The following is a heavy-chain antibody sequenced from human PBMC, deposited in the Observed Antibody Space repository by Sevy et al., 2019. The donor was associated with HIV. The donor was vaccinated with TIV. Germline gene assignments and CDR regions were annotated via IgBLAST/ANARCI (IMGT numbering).Heavy chain of an antibody. CDR2: IRSRKDGETT. D-gene: IGHD3-22*01. CDR1: GFTFRNVW. J-gene: IGHJ4*02. Sequence: GGSLRLSCAASGFTFRNVWMNWVRQAPGKGLEWVGHIRSRKDGETTDFGAPVKGRFSISRDDSRNMLFLQMSGLQTGDTAVYYCTTGDTSGYYWSSFNYWGQGSQVTVSS. V-gene: IGHV3-15*01. CDR3: TTGDTSGYYWSSFNY.